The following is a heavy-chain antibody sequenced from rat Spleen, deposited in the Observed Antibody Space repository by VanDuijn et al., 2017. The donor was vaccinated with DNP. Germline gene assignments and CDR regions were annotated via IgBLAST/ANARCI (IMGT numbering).Heavy chain of an antibody. J-gene: IGHJ2*01. CDR2: IWSGGGT. CDR3: ARDRQPPFDF. V-gene: IGHV2-4*01. D-gene: IGHD3-4*01. Sequence: GPGLEWIAAIWSGGGTDYNSALKSRLSISRDTSESRVFLTVNSLQTEDTGTYYCARDRQPPFDFWGQGVMVTVSS.